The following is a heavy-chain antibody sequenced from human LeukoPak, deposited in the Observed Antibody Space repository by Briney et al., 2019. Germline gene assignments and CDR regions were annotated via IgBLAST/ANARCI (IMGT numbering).Heavy chain of an antibody. V-gene: IGHV4-34*01. D-gene: IGHD1-26*01. CDR3: AREVGGSYVDY. J-gene: IGHJ4*02. CDR2: INHTGST. Sequence: PSETLSLTCAVYGGSLSRYSWSWIRQSPGKGLEWIGEINHTGSTNYNPSLKSRVTISVDTSKNQFSLKLSSVTAADTAVYYCAREVGGSYVDYWGQGTLVTVSS. CDR1: GGSLSRYS.